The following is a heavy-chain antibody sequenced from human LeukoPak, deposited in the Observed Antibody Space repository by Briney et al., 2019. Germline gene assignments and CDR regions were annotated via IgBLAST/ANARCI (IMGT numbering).Heavy chain of an antibody. V-gene: IGHV4-30-4*01. Sequence: SQTLSLTCTVSGGSISSGDYYWSWIRQPPGKGLEWIGYIYYSGSTYYNPSLKSRVTISVDTSKNQFSLKLSSVTAADTAVYYCASAVDKAIRSSLGDAFDIWGQGTMVTVSS. J-gene: IGHJ3*02. CDR3: ASAVDKAIRSSLGDAFDI. CDR2: IYYSGST. D-gene: IGHD3-3*01. CDR1: GGSISSGDYY.